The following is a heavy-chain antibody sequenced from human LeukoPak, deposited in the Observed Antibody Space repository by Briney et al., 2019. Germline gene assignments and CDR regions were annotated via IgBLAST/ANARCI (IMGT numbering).Heavy chain of an antibody. Sequence: ASVKVSCKASGFTFTSSAVQWVRQARGQRLEWIGWIVVGSGNTNYAQKFQGRVTMTEHTSTDTAYMELSSLRSEDTAVYYCASQPLYSGSHFDYWGQGTLVTVSS. D-gene: IGHD1-26*01. CDR2: IVVGSGNT. CDR3: ASQPLYSGSHFDY. V-gene: IGHV1-58*01. CDR1: GFTFTSSA. J-gene: IGHJ4*02.